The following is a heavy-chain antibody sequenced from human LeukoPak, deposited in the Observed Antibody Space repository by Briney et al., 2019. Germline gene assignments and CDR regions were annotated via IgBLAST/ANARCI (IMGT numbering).Heavy chain of an antibody. V-gene: IGHV3-30*18. Sequence: GGSLRLSCAASGFTFSSYGMPWVRQAPGKGLEWVAAISYDGSNKYYADSVKGRFTISRDNSKNTLYLQMNSLRAEDTAVYYCAKDRATMVRGVIVYYYYGMDVWGQGTTVTVSS. CDR2: ISYDGSNK. J-gene: IGHJ6*02. CDR1: GFTFSSYG. CDR3: AKDRATMVRGVIVYYYYGMDV. D-gene: IGHD3-10*01.